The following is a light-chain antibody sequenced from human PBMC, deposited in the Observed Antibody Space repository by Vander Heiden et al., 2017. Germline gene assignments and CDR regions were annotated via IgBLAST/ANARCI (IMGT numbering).Light chain of an antibody. Sequence: PSLSVGDRVTITCRASQSISSYLNWYQQKPGKAPKLLIYAASSLQSGVPSRFSGSGSGTDFTLTISSLQPEDFATYYCQQRETFGQGTKVEIK. CDR2: AAS. CDR1: QSISSY. J-gene: IGKJ1*01. V-gene: IGKV1-39*01. CDR3: QQRET.